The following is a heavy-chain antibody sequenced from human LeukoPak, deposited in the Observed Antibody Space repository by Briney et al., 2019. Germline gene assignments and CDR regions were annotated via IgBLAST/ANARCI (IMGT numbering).Heavy chain of an antibody. D-gene: IGHD3-16*01. CDR2: IKQDGSEK. CDR3: ARDGFGTGSN. V-gene: IGHV3-7*03. J-gene: IGHJ4*02. CDR1: GLTFSNYW. Sequence: GGSLRLSCAASGLTFSNYWMDWVRQAPGKGLEWVANIKQDGSEKNYVDSVKGRFIISRDDAKNSLYLQMNTLRADDTAVYYCARDGFGTGSNWGQGTLVTVSS.